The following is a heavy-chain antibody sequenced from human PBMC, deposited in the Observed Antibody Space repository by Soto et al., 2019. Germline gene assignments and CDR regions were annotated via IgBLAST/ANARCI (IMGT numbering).Heavy chain of an antibody. V-gene: IGHV3-23*01. Sequence: EVQLLESGGGLVQPGGSLRLSCAASGFTFSNYAMSWLRQPPGKGLEWVSAISGSGDRTYYADSVKGRFTISRDNSKNTLYLQMNSLRAEDSGVYYCVKERSGHSYADSWCQGTLVTVSS. D-gene: IGHD5-18*01. CDR1: GFTFSNYA. J-gene: IGHJ4*02. CDR2: ISGSGDRT. CDR3: VKERSGHSYADS.